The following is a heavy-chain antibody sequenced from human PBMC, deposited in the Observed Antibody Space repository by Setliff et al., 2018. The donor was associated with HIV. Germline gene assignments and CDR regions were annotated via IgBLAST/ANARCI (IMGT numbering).Heavy chain of an antibody. D-gene: IGHD2-2*01. J-gene: IGHJ6*02. Sequence: PGESLKISCAASGFTFSRYEMNWVRQAPGKGLEWLSHISSTGSTIHYAASVKGRFTISRDNAKNSLYLQIKSLRVEDTAVYYCAREYCSSTTCYADDYYYGMNVWGHGTTVTVSS. CDR2: ISSTGSTI. CDR1: GFTFSRYE. CDR3: AREYCSSTTCYADDYYYGMNV. V-gene: IGHV3-48*03.